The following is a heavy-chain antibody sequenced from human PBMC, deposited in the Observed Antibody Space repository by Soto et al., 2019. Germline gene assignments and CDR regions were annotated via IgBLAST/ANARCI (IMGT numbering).Heavy chain of an antibody. D-gene: IGHD7-27*01. V-gene: IGHV1-69*02. CDR3: ARGGGAGDPLLAFDI. J-gene: IGHJ3*02. CDR1: GGTFSSYT. Sequence: ASVKVSCKASGGTFSSYTISWVRQAPGQGLEWMGRIIPILGIANYAQKFQGRVTITADNSTSTAYMELSSLRSEDTAVYYCARGGGAGDPLLAFDIWGQGTMVTVSS. CDR2: IIPILGIA.